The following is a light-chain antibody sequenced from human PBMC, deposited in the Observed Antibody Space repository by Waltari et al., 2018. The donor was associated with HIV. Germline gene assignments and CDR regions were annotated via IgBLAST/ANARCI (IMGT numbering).Light chain of an antibody. CDR2: DV. CDR1: TSDVGGYNS. CDR3: SSYTNSDTVV. J-gene: IGLJ2*01. Sequence: QSALTQPASVSGSPGQPITISCTGTTSDVGGYNSVSWYQQHPAKAPKLVILDVSNRFSGSKSGNTASLTISGLQAEDEAYYYCSSYTNSDTVVFGGGTKVTVL. V-gene: IGLV2-14*03.